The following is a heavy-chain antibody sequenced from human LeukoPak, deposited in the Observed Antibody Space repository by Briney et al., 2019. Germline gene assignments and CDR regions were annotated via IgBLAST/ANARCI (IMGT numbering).Heavy chain of an antibody. CDR3: ARVGAARPPYYYYYYGMDV. V-gene: IGHV3-30-3*01. J-gene: IGHJ6*02. CDR2: ISYDGSNK. CDR1: GFTFSSYA. Sequence: GRSLRLSCAASGFTFSSYAMHWVRQAPGRGLEWVAVISYDGSNKYYADSVKGRFTISRDNSKNTLYLQMNSLRAEDTAVYYCARVGAARPPYYYYYYGMDVWGQGTTVTVSS. D-gene: IGHD6-6*01.